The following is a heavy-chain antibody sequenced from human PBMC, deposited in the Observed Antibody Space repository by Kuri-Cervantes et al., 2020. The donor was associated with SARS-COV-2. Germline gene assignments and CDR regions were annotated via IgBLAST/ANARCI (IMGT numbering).Heavy chain of an antibody. CDR2: IWYDGENE. D-gene: IGHD3-16*01. Sequence: GESLKISCVASGFTFSKYVIHWVRQAPGKGLEWVAVIWYDGENEYYAGSVKGRFTISRDNSKNTVSLHMNSLRAEDTAMYYCARGAANYYYMDVWGKGTTVTVSS. CDR3: ARGAANYYYMDV. J-gene: IGHJ6*03. V-gene: IGHV3-33*08. CDR1: GFTFSKYV.